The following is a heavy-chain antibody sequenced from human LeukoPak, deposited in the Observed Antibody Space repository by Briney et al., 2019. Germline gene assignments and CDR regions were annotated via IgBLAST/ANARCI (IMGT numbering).Heavy chain of an antibody. V-gene: IGHV1-46*01. CDR2: INPSGGST. J-gene: IGHJ4*02. CDR1: GYIFLSYY. CDR3: ARGGVRDGYNY. Sequence: GASVKVSCKASGYIFLSYYMHWVRQAPGQGLEWMGIINPSGGSTSYAQKFQGRVTMTRDTSTSTVYMELSSLRSEDTIVYYCARGGVRDGYNYWGQGTLVTVSS. D-gene: IGHD5-24*01.